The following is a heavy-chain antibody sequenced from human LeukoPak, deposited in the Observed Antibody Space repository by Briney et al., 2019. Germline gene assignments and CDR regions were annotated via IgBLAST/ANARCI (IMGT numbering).Heavy chain of an antibody. D-gene: IGHD2-21*01. CDR2: IYYTGSA. V-gene: IGHV4-59*12. CDR3: ACGVPHSYYYMDV. CDR1: GDSINTYY. J-gene: IGHJ6*03. Sequence: PSETLSLTCTVAGDSINTYYGNWIRQPPGKGLDWIAHIYYTGSASYNPSLKSRATISVDTSKDQFSLSLSSVTAADTAVYYCACGVPHSYYYMDVWGKGTTVAVSS.